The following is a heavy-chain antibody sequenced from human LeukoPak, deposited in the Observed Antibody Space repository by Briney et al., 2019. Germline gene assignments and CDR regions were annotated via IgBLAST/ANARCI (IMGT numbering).Heavy chain of an antibody. CDR2: ISYDGNNK. CDR3: ARGRIAVAASPIDY. D-gene: IGHD6-19*01. J-gene: IGHJ4*02. V-gene: IGHV3-30-3*01. Sequence: GGSLRLSCAASGFTFSSYALYWVRQAPGKGLEWVAVISYDGNNKYYADSVKGRFTISRDNSKNTLSLQMNSLRAEDTAVYYCARGRIAVAASPIDYWGQGNLVTVSS. CDR1: GFTFSSYA.